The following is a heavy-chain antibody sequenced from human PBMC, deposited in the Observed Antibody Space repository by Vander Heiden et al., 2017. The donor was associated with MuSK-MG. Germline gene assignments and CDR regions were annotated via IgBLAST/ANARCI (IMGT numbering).Heavy chain of an antibody. D-gene: IGHD3-22*01. J-gene: IGHJ4*02. Sequence: QVQLQQWGAGLLKPSETLSLTCAVYGGSFSGYYWSWIRQPPGKGLEWIGEINHSGSTNYKPSLKSRVTISVDTSKNQFSLKLRSVTAAETAVYYCARILGSGYYNRGVVDYWGQGTLVTVSS. CDR1: GGSFSGYY. V-gene: IGHV4-34*01. CDR2: INHSGST. CDR3: ARILGSGYYNRGVVDY.